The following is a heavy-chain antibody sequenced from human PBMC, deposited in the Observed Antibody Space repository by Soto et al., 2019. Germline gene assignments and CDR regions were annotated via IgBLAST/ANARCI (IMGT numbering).Heavy chain of an antibody. J-gene: IGHJ4*02. Sequence: QVQLQESGPGLVKPSETLSLTCTVSGGSVSSGSYYWSWIRQPPGKGLEWIGYIYYSGSNNYNPSLKRRVTRSVDTSKNQFSLKLSSVTAADTAVYYCARGNIAAAACFDYWGQGTLVTVSS. V-gene: IGHV4-61*01. D-gene: IGHD6-13*01. CDR3: ARGNIAAAACFDY. CDR2: IYYSGSN. CDR1: GGSVSSGSYY.